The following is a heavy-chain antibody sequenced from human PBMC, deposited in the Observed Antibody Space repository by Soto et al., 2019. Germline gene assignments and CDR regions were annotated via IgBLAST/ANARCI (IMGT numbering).Heavy chain of an antibody. CDR1: GGSISSGGYY. CDR2: IYYSGST. V-gene: IGHV4-31*03. Sequence: SETLSLTCTVSGGSISSGGYYWSWIRQHPGKGLEWIGYIYYSGSTYYNPSLKSRVTISVDTSKNQFSLKLSSVTAADTAVYYSARVWLVGRLQYYYYGLDVWGQGTTVTVSS. J-gene: IGHJ6*02. CDR3: ARVWLVGRLQYYYYGLDV. D-gene: IGHD5-12*01.